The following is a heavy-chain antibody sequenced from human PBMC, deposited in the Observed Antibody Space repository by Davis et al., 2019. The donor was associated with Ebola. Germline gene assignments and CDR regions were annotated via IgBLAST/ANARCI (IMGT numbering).Heavy chain of an antibody. CDR2: ISSSGSGT. CDR1: GFTFSTYA. J-gene: IGHJ3*01. V-gene: IGHV3-23*01. D-gene: IGHD2-15*01. Sequence: PGGSLRLSCASSGFTFSTYAMTWVRQAPGKGLEWVSAISSSGSGTYYADSATGRFTISRDNSRNTLNLEMNSLSAEDTAVYYCAKEALHSGGTFDVWGQGTMVTVSS. CDR3: AKEALHSGGTFDV.